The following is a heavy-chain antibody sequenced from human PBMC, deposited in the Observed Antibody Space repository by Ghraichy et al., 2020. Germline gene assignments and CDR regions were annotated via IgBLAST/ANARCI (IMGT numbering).Heavy chain of an antibody. CDR1: GFTFSSYA. D-gene: IGHD6-19*01. V-gene: IGHV3-30*04. J-gene: IGHJ4*02. CDR3: AKDPSSGWFQPYFDY. CDR2: ISYDGSNK. Sequence: GESLNISCAASGFTFSSYAMHWVRQAPGKGLEWVAVISYDGSNKYYADSVKGRFTISRDNSKNTLYVQMNSLRAEDTAVYYCAKDPSSGWFQPYFDYWGQGTLVTVSS.